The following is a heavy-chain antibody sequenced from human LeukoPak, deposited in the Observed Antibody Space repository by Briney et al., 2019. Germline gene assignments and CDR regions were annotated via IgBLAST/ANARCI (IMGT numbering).Heavy chain of an antibody. D-gene: IGHD3-22*01. Sequence: GSLRLSFAASGFPFSNAWMSWVRTAPGKGVEWVGRIKSKTDGGTTDYDAPVKGRFTISRDDSKNTLYLQMNSLKTEDTAVYYCTTDKYYYDSSGYYLPEYFQHWGQGTLVTVSS. CDR3: TTDKYYYDSSGYYLPEYFQH. CDR2: IKSKTDGGTT. J-gene: IGHJ1*01. V-gene: IGHV3-15*01. CDR1: GFPFSNAW.